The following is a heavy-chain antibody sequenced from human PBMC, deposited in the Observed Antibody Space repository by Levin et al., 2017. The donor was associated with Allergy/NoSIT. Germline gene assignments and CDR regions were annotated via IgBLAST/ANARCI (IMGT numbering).Heavy chain of an antibody. CDR3: ARDGWGSWRRSTSCPDY. CDR2: INPSGGST. CDR1: GYTFTSYY. Sequence: ASVKVSCKASGYTFTSYYMHWVRQAPGQGLEWMGIINPSGGSTSYAQKFQGRVTMTRDTSTSTVYMELSSLRSEDTAVYYCARDGWGSWRRSTSCPDYWGQGTLVTVSS. J-gene: IGHJ4*02. V-gene: IGHV1-46*01. D-gene: IGHD2-2*01.